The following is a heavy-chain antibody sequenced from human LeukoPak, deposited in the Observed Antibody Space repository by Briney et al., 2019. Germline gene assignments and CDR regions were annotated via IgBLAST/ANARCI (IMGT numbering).Heavy chain of an antibody. CDR2: ISSSSSTI. V-gene: IGHV3-48*01. Sequence: GGSLRLSCAASGFTFSSYSMNWVRQAPGKGLEWVSYISSSSSTIYYADSVKGRFTISRDNAKNSLYLQMNSLRAEDTAVYYCATSEGMGALDYWGQGTLVTVSS. CDR3: ATSEGMGALDY. D-gene: IGHD1-26*01. J-gene: IGHJ4*02. CDR1: GFTFSSYS.